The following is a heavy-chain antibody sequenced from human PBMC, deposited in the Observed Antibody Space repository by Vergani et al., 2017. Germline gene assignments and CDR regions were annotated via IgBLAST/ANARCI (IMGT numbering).Heavy chain of an antibody. CDR1: GFTFSSYA. CDR3: AKDYYDSSGYYSPFDY. V-gene: IGHV3-33*06. CDR2: IWDDGSNK. Sequence: QVQLVESGGGVVQPGRSLRLSCAASGFTFSSYAMHWVRQAPGKGLEWVAVIWDDGSNKYYADSVKGRFTISRDNSKNTLYLQMNSLRAEDTAVYYCAKDYYDSSGYYSPFDYWGQGTLVTVSS. D-gene: IGHD3-22*01. J-gene: IGHJ4*02.